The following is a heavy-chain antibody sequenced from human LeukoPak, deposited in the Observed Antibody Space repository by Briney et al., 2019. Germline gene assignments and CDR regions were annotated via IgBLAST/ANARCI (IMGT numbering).Heavy chain of an antibody. CDR3: ASGTAAAPLSGIFDY. Sequence: QAGGSLRLSCAASGFTVSSNYMSWVRQAPGKGLEWVSVIYSGGSTYYADSMKGRFTISRDNSKNTLYLQMNSLRAEDTAVYYCASGTAAAPLSGIFDYWGQGTLVTVSS. V-gene: IGHV3-66*01. D-gene: IGHD2-2*01. CDR1: GFTVSSNY. J-gene: IGHJ4*02. CDR2: IYSGGST.